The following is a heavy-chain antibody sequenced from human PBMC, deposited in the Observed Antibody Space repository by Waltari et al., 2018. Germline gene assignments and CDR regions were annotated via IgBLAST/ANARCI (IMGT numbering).Heavy chain of an antibody. Sequence: QVQLQESGPGLVKPSQTLSLTCPVSGGSISSGDYYWSWIRKPPGKGLEWIGYIYYSGSTYYNPSLKSRVTISVDTSKNQFSLKLSSVTAADTAVYYCARERLHLGELSPSGYFDLWGRGTLVTVSS. V-gene: IGHV4-30-4*08. CDR1: GGSISSGDYY. J-gene: IGHJ2*01. D-gene: IGHD3-16*02. CDR2: IYYSGST. CDR3: ARERLHLGELSPSGYFDL.